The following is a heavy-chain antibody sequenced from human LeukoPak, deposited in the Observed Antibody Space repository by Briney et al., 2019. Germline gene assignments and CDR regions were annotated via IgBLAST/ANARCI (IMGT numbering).Heavy chain of an antibody. D-gene: IGHD3-10*01. Sequence: GGSLRLSCAASGFTFSSYSMNWVRQAPGKGLEWVSYISSSGSTIYYADSVKGRFTISRDNAKNSLYLQMNSLRAEDTAVYYCARDSGRSAFDIWGQGTMVTVSS. CDR3: ARDSGRSAFDI. V-gene: IGHV3-48*04. CDR2: ISSSGSTI. CDR1: GFTFSSYS. J-gene: IGHJ3*02.